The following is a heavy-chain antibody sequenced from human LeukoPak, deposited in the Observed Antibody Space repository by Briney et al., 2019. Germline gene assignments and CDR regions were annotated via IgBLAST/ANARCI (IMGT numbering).Heavy chain of an antibody. Sequence: AGGSLRLSCAASGFTFSNYAMSWVRQAPGKGLEWDSAISGGGGPTYYADSVKGRFTISRDNSKNTLYLQMNSLRAEDAVVYFCAKNSGYSWQYFFDYWGQGTLVTVSS. CDR2: ISGGGGPT. CDR3: AKNSGYSWQYFFDY. J-gene: IGHJ4*02. D-gene: IGHD6-25*01. CDR1: GFTFSNYA. V-gene: IGHV3-23*01.